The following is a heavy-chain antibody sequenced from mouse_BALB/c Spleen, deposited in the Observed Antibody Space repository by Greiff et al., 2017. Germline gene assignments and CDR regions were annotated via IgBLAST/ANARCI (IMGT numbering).Heavy chain of an antibody. CDR1: GYTFTSYW. CDR3: ARTRITTRNYYAMDY. Sequence: QVQLQQPGAELVKPGASVKLSCKASGYTFTSYWMHWVKQRPGQGLEWIGEINPSNGRTNYNEKFKSKATLTGDKSSSTAYMQLSSLTSEDSAVYYCARTRITTRNYYAMDYGGQGTSVTVSS. D-gene: IGHD2-4*01. CDR2: INPSNGRT. J-gene: IGHJ4*01. V-gene: IGHV1S81*02.